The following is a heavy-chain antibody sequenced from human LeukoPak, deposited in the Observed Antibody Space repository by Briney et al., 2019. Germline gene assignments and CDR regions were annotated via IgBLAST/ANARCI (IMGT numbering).Heavy chain of an antibody. CDR2: IIPIFGTA. CDR3: ARAKHGELEPRGSYYFDY. V-gene: IGHV1-69*05. CDR1: GGTFSSYA. D-gene: IGHD1-14*01. J-gene: IGHJ4*02. Sequence: SVKVSCKASGGTFSSYAISWVRQAPGQGLEWMGGIIPIFGTANYAQKFQGRVTITTDESTSTAYMELSSLRSEDTAVYYCARAKHGELEPRGSYYFDYWGQGTLVTVSS.